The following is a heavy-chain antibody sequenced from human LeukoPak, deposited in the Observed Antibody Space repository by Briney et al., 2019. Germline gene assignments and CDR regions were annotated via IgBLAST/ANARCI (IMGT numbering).Heavy chain of an antibody. Sequence: VASVKVSCKASGGTFSSYAISWVRQAPGQGLEWMGGIIPIFGTTNYAQNFQGRITITTDESTSTAYMELSSLTSEDTVVYYCASVPDRGWLPFDYWGQGILVTVSS. V-gene: IGHV1-69*05. CDR1: GGTFSSYA. J-gene: IGHJ4*02. CDR2: IIPIFGTT. D-gene: IGHD5-24*01. CDR3: ASVPDRGWLPFDY.